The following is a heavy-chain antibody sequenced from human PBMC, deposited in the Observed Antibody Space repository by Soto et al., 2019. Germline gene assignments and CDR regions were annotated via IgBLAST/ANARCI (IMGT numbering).Heavy chain of an antibody. CDR3: ARGGIRKFDF. J-gene: IGHJ5*01. CDR2: LLYDGSNG. Sequence: QVQLVESGGGVVQPGRSLRLSCAASGFTFSIYEMHWFRQAPGKGLEWVAILLYDGSNGYYADSVEGRFTISRDISKSTHDLQVDSLKIDFSAVQYRARGGIRKFDFWGRGALVKVSS. D-gene: IGHD2-15*01. CDR1: GFTFSIYE. V-gene: IGHV3-30*04.